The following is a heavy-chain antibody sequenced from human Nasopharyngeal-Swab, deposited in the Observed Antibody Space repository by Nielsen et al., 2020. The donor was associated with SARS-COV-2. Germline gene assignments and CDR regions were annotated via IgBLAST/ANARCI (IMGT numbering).Heavy chain of an antibody. V-gene: IGHV4-59*12. CDR2: FYYSGIT. CDR3: AREVVGGLVDS. Sequence: SETLSLTCTVSGGSISSYYWSWIRQSPGKGLEWIGYFYYSGITNYNPSPKIRVTILIDTSKNQFSLKLNSVTAADRDVYYCAREVVGGLVDSWGQGPLVTVSS. CDR1: GGSISSYY. J-gene: IGHJ4*02. D-gene: IGHD1-26*01.